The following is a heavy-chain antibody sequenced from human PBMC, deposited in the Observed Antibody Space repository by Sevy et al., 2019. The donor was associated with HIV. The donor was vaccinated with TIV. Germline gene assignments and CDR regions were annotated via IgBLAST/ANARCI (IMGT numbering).Heavy chain of an antibody. D-gene: IGHD6-13*01. Sequence: GGSLRLSCAASGFSFSSYSVSWVRQAPGKGLEWVASIGSSNSYIYYADSVKGRFTISRDNAKNSLFLHMNTRRAEDTAVYYCARSYSSSWYILYYFEYWGQGTPVTVSS. J-gene: IGHJ4*02. V-gene: IGHV3-21*01. CDR3: ARSYSSSWYILYYFEY. CDR2: IGSSNSYI. CDR1: GFSFSSYS.